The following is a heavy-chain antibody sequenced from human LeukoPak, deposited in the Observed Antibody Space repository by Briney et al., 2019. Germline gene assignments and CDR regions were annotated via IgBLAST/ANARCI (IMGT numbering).Heavy chain of an antibody. CDR3: ASGTTNDY. J-gene: IGHJ4*02. Sequence: GASVKVSCKASGYTFTGYYIHWMRQAPGQGLEWMGWMNPNRGDTSYAQKFQGRVTMTRDTPINTAYMELSRLRSDDTAVYYCASGTTNDYWGQGTLVTVSS. D-gene: IGHD1-1*01. CDR2: MNPNRGDT. CDR1: GYTFTGYY. V-gene: IGHV1-2*02.